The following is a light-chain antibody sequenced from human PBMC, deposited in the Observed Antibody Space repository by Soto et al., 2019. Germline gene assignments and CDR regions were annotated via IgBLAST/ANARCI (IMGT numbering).Light chain of an antibody. CDR1: NIGSKS. J-gene: IGLJ1*01. Sequence: SYELTQPPSVSVAPGQTARITCGGNNIGSKSVQWYQQKPGQAPVLVVYDGSDRPSGIPERFSGSNSGNTATLTISRVEGGDEADYYCQVWDSSSDHPYVFGTGTKVNVL. V-gene: IGLV3-21*02. CDR3: QVWDSSSDHPYV. CDR2: DGS.